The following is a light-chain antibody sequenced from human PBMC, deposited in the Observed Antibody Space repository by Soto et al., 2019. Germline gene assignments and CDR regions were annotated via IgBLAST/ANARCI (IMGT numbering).Light chain of an antibody. CDR1: QSINNN. CDR2: GAS. J-gene: IGKJ5*01. CDR3: QQRSTWIT. Sequence: IVMNQSPATLSLYPGERASLSCRASQSINNNLAWYQQKPGQTPRLLFYGASRRATGIPGRFCGSGSGTDFTLTIIRRVPADVVVYYCRQQRSTWITFGQGTRLEVK. V-gene: IGKV3-11*01.